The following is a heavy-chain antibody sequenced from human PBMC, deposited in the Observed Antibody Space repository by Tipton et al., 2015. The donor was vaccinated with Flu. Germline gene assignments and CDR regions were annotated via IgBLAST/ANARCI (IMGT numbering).Heavy chain of an antibody. CDR1: GGSISSYY. J-gene: IGHJ1*01. V-gene: IGHV4-4*07. CDR3: AKDSCSGGFCYPDS. CDR2: IYTSGST. D-gene: IGHD2-15*01. Sequence: TLSLTCSVSGGSISSYYWNWIRQPAGKGLEWIGRIYTSGSTTYNPSLGSRVTISLDTSKNHFSLKLNSVTAADTALYYCAKDSCSGGFCYPDSWGQGTLVTVSS.